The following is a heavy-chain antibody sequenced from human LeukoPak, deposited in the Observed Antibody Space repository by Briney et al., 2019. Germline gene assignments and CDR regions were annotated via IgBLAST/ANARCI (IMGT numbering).Heavy chain of an antibody. D-gene: IGHD3-22*01. Sequence: PGGSLTLSCEITGFVVSNNYMTWVRQAPGKGLEWVAVISYDGSNKYYADSVKGRFTISRDNSKNTLYLQMNSLRAEDTAVYYCARNSYDSSGYINYWGQGTLVTVSS. CDR3: ARNSYDSSGYINY. CDR2: ISYDGSNK. V-gene: IGHV3-30*19. CDR1: GFVVSNNY. J-gene: IGHJ4*02.